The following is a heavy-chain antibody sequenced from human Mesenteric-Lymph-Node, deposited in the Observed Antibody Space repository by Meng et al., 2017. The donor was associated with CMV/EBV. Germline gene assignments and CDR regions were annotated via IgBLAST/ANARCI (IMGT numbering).Heavy chain of an antibody. D-gene: IGHD2-2*02. J-gene: IGHJ2*01. CDR3: ARAGIPQTSGYFDL. Sequence: GVSVSSDNYSWNWVRQPPGKGLECIGYIPYIGSTTSNPSLKNRVTISLDTSKNQFSLNLRSVTTADTAVYYCARAGIPQTSGYFDLWGRGTLVTVSS. CDR1: GVSVSSDNYS. V-gene: IGHV4-61*01. CDR2: IPYIGST.